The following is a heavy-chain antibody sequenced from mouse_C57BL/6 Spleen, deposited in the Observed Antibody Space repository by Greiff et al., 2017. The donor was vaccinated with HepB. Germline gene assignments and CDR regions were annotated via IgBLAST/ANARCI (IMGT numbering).Heavy chain of an antibody. CDR1: GYTFTSYW. CDR3: ARGAGIGSHYFDY. D-gene: IGHD2-14*01. J-gene: IGHJ2*01. CDR2: IDPSDSYT. Sequence: QVQLQQSGAELVKPGASVKLSCKASGYTFTSYWMQWVKQRPGQGLEWIGEIDPSDSYTNYNQKFKGKATLTVDTSSSTAYMQLSSLTSEDSAVYYCARGAGIGSHYFDYWGQGTTLTVSS. V-gene: IGHV1-50*01.